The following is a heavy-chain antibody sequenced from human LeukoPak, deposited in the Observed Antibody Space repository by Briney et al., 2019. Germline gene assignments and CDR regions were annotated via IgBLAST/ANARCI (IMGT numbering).Heavy chain of an antibody. J-gene: IGHJ4*02. D-gene: IGHD3-16*02. CDR2: IIPIFGTA. CDR1: GGTLSSYA. CDR3: ARDHLDYVWGSYRPGYFDY. V-gene: IGHV1-69*01. Sequence: GSSVKVSCKASGGTLSSYAISWVRQAPGQGLEWMGGIIPIFGTANYAQKFQGRVTITADESTSTAYMELSSLRSEDTAVYYCARDHLDYVWGSYRPGYFDYWGQGTLVSVSS.